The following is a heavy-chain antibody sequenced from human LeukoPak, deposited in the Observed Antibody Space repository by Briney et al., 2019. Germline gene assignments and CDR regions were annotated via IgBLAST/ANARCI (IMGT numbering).Heavy chain of an antibody. CDR2: LYSGGDT. V-gene: IGHV3-66*01. J-gene: IGHJ4*02. Sequence: GGSLRLSCAATGITVRSSFMTWVRQAPGKGLEWVAILYSGGDTYYADSVKGRFTISRDNAKNTVYLQMNSLRAEDTAMYYCAREGTGTTPHTDYWGQGTLVTVSS. CDR3: AREGTGTTPHTDY. CDR1: GITVRSSF. D-gene: IGHD1-1*01.